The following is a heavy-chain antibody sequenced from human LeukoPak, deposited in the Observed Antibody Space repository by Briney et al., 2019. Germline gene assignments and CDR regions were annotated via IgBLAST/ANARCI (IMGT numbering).Heavy chain of an antibody. V-gene: IGHV4-39*07. CDR2: IYYSGST. Sequence: PSETLSLTCTVSGGSISSSSYYWGWIRQPPGKGLEWIGSIYYSGSTYYNPSLKSRVTISVDTSKNQFSLKLSSVTAADTAVYYCARNLMVYAMWSVWFDPWGQGTLVTVSS. CDR3: ARNLMVYAMWSVWFDP. J-gene: IGHJ5*02. CDR1: GGSISSSSYY. D-gene: IGHD2-8*01.